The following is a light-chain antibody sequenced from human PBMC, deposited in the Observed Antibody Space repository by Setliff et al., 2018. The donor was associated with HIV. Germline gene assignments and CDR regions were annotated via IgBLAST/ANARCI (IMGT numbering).Light chain of an antibody. CDR2: DVS. CDR3: CSYAGGDTWI. V-gene: IGLV2-11*01. J-gene: IGLJ2*01. CDR1: SSDVGGYNY. Sequence: QSVLTQPRSVSGSPGQSVTISCTGTSSDVGGYNYVSWYQQHPGKAPKLMIYDVSKRPSGVPDRFSGSKSGTTASLTISGLQAEDEADYYCCSYAGGDTWIFGGGTKVTVL.